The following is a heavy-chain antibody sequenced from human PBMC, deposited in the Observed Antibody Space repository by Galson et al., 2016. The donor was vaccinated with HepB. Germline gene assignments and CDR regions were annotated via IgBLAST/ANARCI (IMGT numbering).Heavy chain of an antibody. V-gene: IGHV4-34*01. CDR1: GGSFSGYY. Sequence: SETLSLTCAVYGGSFSGYYWSWIRQTPGKGLEWIGEINHSGSTNYNPSLKSRVTMSVDTSKNQFSLKLSSVTAADTAVYYCARGGRLLGAIRLSNWFDPWGQGTLVTVSS. J-gene: IGHJ5*02. CDR2: INHSGST. CDR3: ARGGRLLGAIRLSNWFDP. D-gene: IGHD1-26*01.